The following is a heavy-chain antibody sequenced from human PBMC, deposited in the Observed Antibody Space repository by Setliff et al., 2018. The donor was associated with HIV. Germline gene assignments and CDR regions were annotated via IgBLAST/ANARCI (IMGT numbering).Heavy chain of an antibody. Sequence: SETLSLTCTVSGDSFSNYYWSCIRQPPGKGLEWTGYVFYTGSTTYYPSLKSRVSISVDRSTNRFFLMLQSVTAADTAVYHCAGGPGGGGLYYMDVWGKGTMVTVSS. CDR2: VFYTGST. J-gene: IGHJ6*03. D-gene: IGHD2-15*01. CDR1: GDSFSNYY. CDR3: AGGPGGGGLYYMDV. V-gene: IGHV4-59*01.